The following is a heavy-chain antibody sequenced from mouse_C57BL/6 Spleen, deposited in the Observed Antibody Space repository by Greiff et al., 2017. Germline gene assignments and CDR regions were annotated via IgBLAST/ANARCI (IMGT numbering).Heavy chain of an antibody. CDR2: ISSGGSYT. J-gene: IGHJ2*01. CDR1: GFTFSSYG. D-gene: IGHD2-12*01. V-gene: IGHV5-6*01. Sequence: EVNVVESGGDLVKPGGSLKLSCAASGFTFSSYGMSWVRQTPDKRLEWVATISSGGSYTYYPDSVKGRFTISRDNAKNTLYLQMSSLKSEDTAMYYCARHILYDYWGQGTTLTVSS. CDR3: ARHILYDY.